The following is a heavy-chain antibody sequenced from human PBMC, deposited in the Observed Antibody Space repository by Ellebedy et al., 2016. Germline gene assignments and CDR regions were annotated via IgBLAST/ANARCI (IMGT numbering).Heavy chain of an antibody. CDR2: ISGSGGST. Sequence: GESLKISXAASGFTFNKFGMSWVRQAPGKGLEWVSGISGSGGSTYYADSVKGRVTISRDNSKTSLYLEINSLRVEDTAIYYCAKADPRSYYHYALDVWGQGTTVTVSS. V-gene: IGHV3-23*01. CDR1: GFTFNKFG. J-gene: IGHJ6*02. CDR3: AKADPRSYYHYALDV.